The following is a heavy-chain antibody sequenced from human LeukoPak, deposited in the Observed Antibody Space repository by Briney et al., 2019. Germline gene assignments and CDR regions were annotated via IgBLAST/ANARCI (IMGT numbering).Heavy chain of an antibody. Sequence: GGSLRLSCAASGFTFSSYAMSWVRQAPGKGLEWVAVISYDGSNKYYADSVKGRFTISRDNSKNTLYLQMNSLRAEDTAVYYCAILCSSTSCHDYWGQGTLVTVSS. CDR1: GFTFSSYA. J-gene: IGHJ4*02. D-gene: IGHD2-2*01. CDR3: AILCSSTSCHDY. V-gene: IGHV3-30*03. CDR2: ISYDGSNK.